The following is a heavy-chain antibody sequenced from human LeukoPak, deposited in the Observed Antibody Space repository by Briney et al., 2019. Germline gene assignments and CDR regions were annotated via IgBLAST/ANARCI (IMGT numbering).Heavy chain of an antibody. CDR3: ARIARYADAFDI. D-gene: IGHD5-12*01. V-gene: IGHV4-59*01. Sequence: SETLSLTCTVSGGSISSYYWSWIRQPPGKGLEWIGYIYYSGSTNYNPSLKSRVTISVDTSKNQFSLKLSSVTAADTAVYYCARIARYADAFDIWGQGTMVTVSS. CDR2: IYYSGST. J-gene: IGHJ3*02. CDR1: GGSISSYY.